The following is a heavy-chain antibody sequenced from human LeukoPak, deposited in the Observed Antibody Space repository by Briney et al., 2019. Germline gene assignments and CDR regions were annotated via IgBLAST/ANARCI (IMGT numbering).Heavy chain of an antibody. CDR2: IKQAGSEK. V-gene: IGHV3-7*01. Sequence: QPGGSLRLSCAASGFTFSSYWMSWVRQAPGKGLEWVANIKQAGSEKHYVDSVRGRFTLSRDNAKDSLYLQMNSLRADDTAVYYCARDRYYFDSTGYYSTDYWGQGTLVTVSS. CDR1: GFTFSSYW. CDR3: ARDRYYFDSTGYYSTDY. J-gene: IGHJ4*02. D-gene: IGHD3-22*01.